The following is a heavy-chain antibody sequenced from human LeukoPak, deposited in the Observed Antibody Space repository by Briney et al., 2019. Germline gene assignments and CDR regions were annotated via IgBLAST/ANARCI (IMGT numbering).Heavy chain of an antibody. V-gene: IGHV1-8*01. CDR1: GYTFTSYD. D-gene: IGHD6-13*01. Sequence: ASVKVSCKASGYTFTSYDINWVRQATGQGLEWMGWMNPNSGNTGYAQKFQGRVTMTRNTSISTAYMELSSLRSEDTAVYYCARSIAAAGPFSLWGQGTMVTVSS. CDR3: ARSIAAAGPFSL. CDR2: MNPNSGNT. J-gene: IGHJ3*01.